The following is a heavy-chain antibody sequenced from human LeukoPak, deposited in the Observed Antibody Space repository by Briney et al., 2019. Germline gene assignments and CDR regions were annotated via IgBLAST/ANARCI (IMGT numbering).Heavy chain of an antibody. V-gene: IGHV1-69*02. D-gene: IGHD2-8*01. J-gene: IGHJ4*02. CDR2: IIPILGIA. CDR1: GGTFSSYT. Sequence: SVKVSCKASGGTFSSYTISWVRQAPGQGLEWMGRIIPILGIANYAQKFQGRVTITADESTSTAYMELSSLRSEDTAVYYCARDLDCTNGVCYTDYWGQGTLVTVSS. CDR3: ARDLDCTNGVCYTDY.